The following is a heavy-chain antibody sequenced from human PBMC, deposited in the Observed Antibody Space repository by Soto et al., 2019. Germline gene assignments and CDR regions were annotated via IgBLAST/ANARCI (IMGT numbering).Heavy chain of an antibody. D-gene: IGHD3-22*01. V-gene: IGHV3-23*01. Sequence: PGGSLRLSCAASGFTFSSYAMSWVRQAPGKGLEWVSAISGSGGSTYYADSVKGRFTISRDNSKNTLYLQMNSLRAEDTAVYYCAKDRSRRYYDSSGYAPFDYWGQGTLVTVSS. CDR2: ISGSGGST. CDR1: GFTFSSYA. J-gene: IGHJ4*02. CDR3: AKDRSRRYYDSSGYAPFDY.